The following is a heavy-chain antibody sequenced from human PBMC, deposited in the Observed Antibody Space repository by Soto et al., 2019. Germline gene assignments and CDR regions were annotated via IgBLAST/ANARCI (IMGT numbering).Heavy chain of an antibody. CDR2: ISYDGSNK. D-gene: IGHD3-3*01. Sequence: GGSLRLSCAASGSTFSSYGMHWVRQAPGKGLEWVAVISYDGSNKYYADSVKGRFTISRDNSKNTLYLQMNSLRAEDTAVYYCAITPYYDFWSGYVDYWGQGTLVTVSS. V-gene: IGHV3-30*03. CDR3: AITPYYDFWSGYVDY. J-gene: IGHJ4*02. CDR1: GSTFSSYG.